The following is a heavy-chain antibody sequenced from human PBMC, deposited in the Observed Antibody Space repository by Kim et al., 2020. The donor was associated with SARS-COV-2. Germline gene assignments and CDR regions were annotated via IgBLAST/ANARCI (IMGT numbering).Heavy chain of an antibody. CDR3: ARGNTLIRETDY. V-gene: IGHV3-23*01. CDR1: GFIFSNYA. D-gene: IGHD3-10*01. CDR2: FCSGFTK. J-gene: IGHJ4*02. Sequence: GGSLRLSCTASGFIFSNYAMGWVRQRPGKGLEWVSFFCSGFTKQYRDSVKGRFTISRDDSRNMLYLQMDSLRADDTAVYYCARGNTLIRETDYRGQGTLVTVSS.